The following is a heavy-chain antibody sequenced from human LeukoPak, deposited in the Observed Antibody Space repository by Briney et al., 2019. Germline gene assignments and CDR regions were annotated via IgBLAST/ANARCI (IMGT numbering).Heavy chain of an antibody. J-gene: IGHJ4*02. V-gene: IGHV3-53*01. CDR1: GFTVSSNY. D-gene: IGHD6-19*01. Sequence: GGSLRLSCAASGFTVSSNYMSWVRQAPGKGLEWVSVIYSGGSTCYADSVKGRFTISRDNSKNTLYLQMNSLRAEDTAVYYCARDAHEAVAGPGLDYWGQGTLVTVSS. CDR2: IYSGGST. CDR3: ARDAHEAVAGPGLDY.